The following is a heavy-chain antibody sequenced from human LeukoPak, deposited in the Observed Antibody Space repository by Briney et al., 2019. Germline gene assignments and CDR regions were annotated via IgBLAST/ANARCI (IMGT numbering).Heavy chain of an antibody. CDR2: ISGSGGST. CDR1: GFTFSSYA. CDR3: AKTLGYCSSTSCYSDYYGMDV. J-gene: IGHJ6*02. D-gene: IGHD2-2*02. V-gene: IGHV3-23*01. Sequence: GGSLRLSCAAPGFTFSSYAMSWVRQAPGKGLEWVSAISGSGGSTYYADSVKGRFTISRDNSKNTLYLQMNSLRAEDTAVYYCAKTLGYCSSTSCYSDYYGMDVWGQGTTVTVSS.